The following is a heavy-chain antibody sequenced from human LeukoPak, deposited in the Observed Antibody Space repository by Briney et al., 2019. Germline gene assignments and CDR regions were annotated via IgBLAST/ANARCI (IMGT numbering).Heavy chain of an antibody. J-gene: IGHJ3*02. CDR2: IIPTFGTA. D-gene: IGHD3-22*01. CDR1: GGTFSSYA. V-gene: IGHV1-69*05. Sequence: EASVKVSCKASGGTFSSYAISWVRQAPGQGLEWMGGIIPTFGTANYAQKFQGRVTMTRDTSISTAYMELSRLRSDDTAVYYCAREYYYDSSGYYRGSNAFDIWGQGTMVTVSS. CDR3: AREYYYDSSGYYRGSNAFDI.